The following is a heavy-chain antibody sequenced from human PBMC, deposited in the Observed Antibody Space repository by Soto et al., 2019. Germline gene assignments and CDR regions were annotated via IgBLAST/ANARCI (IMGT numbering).Heavy chain of an antibody. V-gene: IGHV3-23*01. CDR1: GFTFSSYA. CDR3: AKYLVGATSYYYYGMDV. D-gene: IGHD1-26*01. J-gene: IGHJ6*02. Sequence: GGSLRLSCAAXGFTFSSYAMSWVRQAPGKGLEWVSAISGSGGSTYYADSVKGRFTISRDNSKNTLYLQMNSLRAEDTAVYYCAKYLVGATSYYYYGMDVWGQGTTVTVSS. CDR2: ISGSGGST.